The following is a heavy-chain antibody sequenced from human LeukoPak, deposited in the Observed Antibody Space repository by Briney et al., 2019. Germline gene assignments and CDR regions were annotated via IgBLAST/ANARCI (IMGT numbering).Heavy chain of an antibody. Sequence: PGRSLRLSCTASGFTFSSYAMHWVRQAPGKGLEWVAVISYDGSNKYYADSVKGRFTISRDNSKNTLYLQMNSLRAEDTAVYYCARGGYTTGLDYWGQGTLVTVSS. V-gene: IGHV3-30-3*01. CDR1: GFTFSSYA. CDR3: ARGGYTTGLDY. CDR2: ISYDGSNK. J-gene: IGHJ4*02. D-gene: IGHD6-13*01.